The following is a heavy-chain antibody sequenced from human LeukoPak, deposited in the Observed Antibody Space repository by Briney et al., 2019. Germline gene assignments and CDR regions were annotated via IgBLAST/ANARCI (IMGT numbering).Heavy chain of an antibody. CDR1: GFTFSNYS. D-gene: IGHD6-6*01. J-gene: IGHJ5*02. V-gene: IGHV3-23*01. CDR2: ISGSGGST. Sequence: GGSLRFSCAASGFTFSNYSMTWVRQAPGKGLEWVSAISGSGGSTYYADSVRGRFTLSRDNSKSTLYLQMNSLRAEDTAFYYCAKDGYRSLEGGNWFDPWGQGTLVTVSS. CDR3: AKDGYRSLEGGNWFDP.